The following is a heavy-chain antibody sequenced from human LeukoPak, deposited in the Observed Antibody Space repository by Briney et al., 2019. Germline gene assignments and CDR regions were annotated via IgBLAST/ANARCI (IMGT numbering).Heavy chain of an antibody. Sequence: ASVKVSCKASGYTFTSYGISWVQQAPGQGLEWMGWISAYNGNTNYAQKLQGRVTMTTDTSTSTAYMELRSLRSDDTAVYYCARSPDYGSGTGGWFDPWGQGTLVTVSS. CDR1: GYTFTSYG. CDR3: ARSPDYGSGTGGWFDP. V-gene: IGHV1-18*01. CDR2: ISAYNGNT. J-gene: IGHJ5*02. D-gene: IGHD3-10*01.